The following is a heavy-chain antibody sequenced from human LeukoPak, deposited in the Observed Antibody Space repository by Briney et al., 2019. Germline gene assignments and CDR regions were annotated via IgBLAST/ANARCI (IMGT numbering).Heavy chain of an antibody. J-gene: IGHJ4*02. CDR1: GDSISRRSSY. D-gene: IGHD1-26*01. CDR3: VRAGQGWWELPMGRY. Sequence: SETLSLTCSVSGDSISRRSSYWTWIRQPAGRGLDWIGSFYHSKSTYYNPSLKSRVTISVDTSKNQFPLKLSSVTAADTAVYYCVRAGQGWWELPMGRYWGQGTLVTVSS. V-gene: IGHV4-39*06. CDR2: FYHSKST.